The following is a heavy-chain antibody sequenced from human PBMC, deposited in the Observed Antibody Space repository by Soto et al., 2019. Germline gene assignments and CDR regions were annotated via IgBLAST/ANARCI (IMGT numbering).Heavy chain of an antibody. CDR1: GFTFSSYA. Sequence: EVQLLESGGGLVQPGGSLKISCVASGFTFSSYAMTWVRQAPGKGLEWVASISVSGGSTYYADSVNGRFTISRDNSKNTLYLQINTLRAEETALYYCAKEISSGWYGVGNWGQGTLVTVSS. V-gene: IGHV3-23*01. J-gene: IGHJ4*02. CDR2: ISVSGGST. CDR3: AKEISSGWYGVGN. D-gene: IGHD6-19*01.